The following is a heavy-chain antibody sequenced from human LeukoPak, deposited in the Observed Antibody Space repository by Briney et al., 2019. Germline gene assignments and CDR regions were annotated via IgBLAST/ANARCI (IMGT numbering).Heavy chain of an antibody. J-gene: IGHJ4*02. CDR3: AKDLYYFGSGSHDY. D-gene: IGHD3-10*01. Sequence: GGSLTLSRAATGFIFSSYAMSWVRQAPGKGLEWVSGISGSADITDYADSVKGRFTISRDNSKNTLYLQMNSLRAEDTAVYYCAKDLYYFGSGSHDYWGQGTLVTVSS. V-gene: IGHV3-23*01. CDR2: ISGSADIT. CDR1: GFIFSSYA.